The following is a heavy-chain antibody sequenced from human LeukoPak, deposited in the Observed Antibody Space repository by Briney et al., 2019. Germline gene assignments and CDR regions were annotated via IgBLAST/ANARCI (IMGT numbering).Heavy chain of an antibody. CDR3: ASTEDYSYGSDYYYYMDV. Sequence: SQTRCLTCTVSGYSISPGYYWGWIRQPPGQALDSIGSIYHSGSTYYNPSLKSRVTISVDTSKNQFSLKLSSVTAAGTAVYYCASTEDYSYGSDYYYYMDVWGKGTTVTISS. CDR1: GYSISPGYY. V-gene: IGHV4-38-2*02. D-gene: IGHD5-18*01. J-gene: IGHJ6*03. CDR2: IYHSGST.